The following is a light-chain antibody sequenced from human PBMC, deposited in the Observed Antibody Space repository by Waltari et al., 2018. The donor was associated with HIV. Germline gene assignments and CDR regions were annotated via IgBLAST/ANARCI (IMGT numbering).Light chain of an antibody. CDR2: TNQ. V-gene: IGLV1-44*01. CDR1: TSHIDAHS. Sequence: QSVLTQPPSASGTPGQRFTIPCSGSTSHIDAHSLTWYQKLPVTAPTLLIYTNQPRPARVPDRFSGSKSGASASLAISGLQSEDEADYYCVVWDDSLNGPVFGGGTKLTVL. CDR3: VVWDDSLNGPV. J-gene: IGLJ2*01.